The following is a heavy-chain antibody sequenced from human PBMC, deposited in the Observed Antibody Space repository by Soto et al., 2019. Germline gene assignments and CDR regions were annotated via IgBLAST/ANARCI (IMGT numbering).Heavy chain of an antibody. Sequence: GGSLRLSCAASGFTFSSYAMSWVRQAPGKGLEWVSAISGSGGSTYYADSVKGRFTISRDNSKNTLYLQMNSLRAEDTAVYYCAKDGAQGGFGELLYPIDAFDIWGQGTMVTVSS. V-gene: IGHV3-23*01. CDR3: AKDGAQGGFGELLYPIDAFDI. D-gene: IGHD3-10*01. CDR1: GFTFSSYA. CDR2: ISGSGGST. J-gene: IGHJ3*02.